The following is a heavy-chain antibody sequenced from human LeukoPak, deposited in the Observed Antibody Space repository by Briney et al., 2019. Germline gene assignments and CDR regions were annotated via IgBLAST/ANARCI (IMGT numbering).Heavy chain of an antibody. J-gene: IGHJ4*02. V-gene: IGHV4-31*03. CDR1: GGSISSGGYY. Sequence: SETLSLTCTVSGGSISSGGYYWSWIRQHPGKGLEWIGYIYYSGSTYYNPSLKSRVTISVDTSKNQFSLKLSSVTAADTAVYYCARLRDGRWLLEYWGQGTLVTVSS. D-gene: IGHD5-24*01. CDR2: IYYSGST. CDR3: ARLRDGRWLLEY.